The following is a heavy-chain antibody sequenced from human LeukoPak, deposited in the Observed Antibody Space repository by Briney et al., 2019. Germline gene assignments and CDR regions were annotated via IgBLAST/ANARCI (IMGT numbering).Heavy chain of an antibody. CDR2: IYTSGST. Sequence: PSETLSLTCTVSGGSISSSSYYWGWIRQPAGKGLEWIGRIYTSGSTNYNPSLKSRVTMSVDTSKNQFSLKLSSVTAADTAVYYCARDRDQLLANWFDPWGQGTLVTVSS. J-gene: IGHJ5*02. V-gene: IGHV4-61*02. CDR3: ARDRDQLLANWFDP. D-gene: IGHD2-2*01. CDR1: GGSISSSSYY.